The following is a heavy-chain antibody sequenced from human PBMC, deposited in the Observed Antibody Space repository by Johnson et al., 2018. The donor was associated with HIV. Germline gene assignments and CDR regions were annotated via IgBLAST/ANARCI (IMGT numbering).Heavy chain of an antibody. V-gene: IGHV3-30*04. J-gene: IGHJ3*02. D-gene: IGHD1-26*01. CDR3: ARGVVGVLSNAFDI. Sequence: QVQLVESGGGVVQPGRSLRVSCAASGFTFSTYAMHWVRQAPGKGLEWVAVISNDGSNKYYADSVKGRFTISRDNSKNTLYLQMNSLRGEDTAVYYCARGVVGVLSNAFDIWGQGTMVIVSS. CDR1: GFTFSTYA. CDR2: ISNDGSNK.